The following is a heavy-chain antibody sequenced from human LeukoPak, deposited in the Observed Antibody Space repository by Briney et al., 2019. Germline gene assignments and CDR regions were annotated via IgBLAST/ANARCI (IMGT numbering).Heavy chain of an antibody. CDR2: INPNSGGT. CDR1: GYTFTGYY. CDR3: AREWADLNFDY. Sequence: GASVKVSCKASGYTFTGYYMHWVRQAPGQGLEWMGWINPNSGGTNYAQKFQGRVTMTRDTSISTAYMELRSLRSDDTAVYYCAREWADLNFDYWGQGTLVTVSS. D-gene: IGHD2-21*02. J-gene: IGHJ4*02. V-gene: IGHV1-2*02.